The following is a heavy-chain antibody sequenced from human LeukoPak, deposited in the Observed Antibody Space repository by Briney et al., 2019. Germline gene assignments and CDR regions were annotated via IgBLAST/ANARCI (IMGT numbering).Heavy chain of an antibody. V-gene: IGHV4-4*02. Sequence: SGTLSLTCDVSGGSISSDNWWNWVRQSPGKGLGWIGEVSQTGDTNYNSSLKARVAVSADKSNNQFSLRLTPVTAADTAVYFCARWTAFLGFDYWGRGILVTVSS. D-gene: IGHD2/OR15-2a*01. CDR2: VSQTGDT. CDR3: ARWTAFLGFDY. CDR1: GGSISSDNW. J-gene: IGHJ4*02.